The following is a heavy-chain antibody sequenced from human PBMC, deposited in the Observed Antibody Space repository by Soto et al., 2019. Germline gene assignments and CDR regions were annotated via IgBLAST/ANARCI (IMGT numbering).Heavy chain of an antibody. Sequence: GGSLILSCAASGFTFSSYAMIWVRQAPGKGLEWVSAISGSGGSTYYADSVKGRFTISRDNSKNTLYLQMNSLRAEDTAVYYCAKGQGYQRSYYYYGMDGWGQGTTVTVSS. CDR3: AKGQGYQRSYYYYGMDG. CDR2: ISGSGGST. J-gene: IGHJ6*02. D-gene: IGHD6-25*01. V-gene: IGHV3-23*01. CDR1: GFTFSSYA.